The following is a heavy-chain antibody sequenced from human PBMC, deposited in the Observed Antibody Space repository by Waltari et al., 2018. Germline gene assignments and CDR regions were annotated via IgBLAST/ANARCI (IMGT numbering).Heavy chain of an antibody. J-gene: IGHJ6*02. CDR1: GGSISSYY. Sequence: QVQLQESGPGLVKPSETLSLTCTVSGGSISSYYWSWIRQPAGKGLEWIGRIYTSGRTNSTPPLKSRVTMSVDTSKNQFSLKLSSVTAADTAVYYCARDQFCSGGSCYSQYYYGMDVWGQGTTVTVSS. V-gene: IGHV4-4*07. CDR3: ARDQFCSGGSCYSQYYYGMDV. D-gene: IGHD2-15*01. CDR2: IYTSGRT.